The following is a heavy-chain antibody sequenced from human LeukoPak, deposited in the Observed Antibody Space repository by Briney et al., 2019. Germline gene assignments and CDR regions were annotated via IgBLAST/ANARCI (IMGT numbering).Heavy chain of an antibody. Sequence: GASVKVSCKASGGTFSSYAISWVRQAPGQGLEWMGSIIPIFGTANYAQKFQGRVTITTDESTSTAYMELSSLRSEDTAVYYCARGWYYYDSSGPDACDIWGQGTMVTVSS. J-gene: IGHJ3*02. CDR2: IIPIFGTA. CDR3: ARGWYYYDSSGPDACDI. V-gene: IGHV1-69*05. CDR1: GGTFSSYA. D-gene: IGHD3-22*01.